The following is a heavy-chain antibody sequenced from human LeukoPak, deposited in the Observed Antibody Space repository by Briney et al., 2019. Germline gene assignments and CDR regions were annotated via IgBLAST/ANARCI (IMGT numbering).Heavy chain of an antibody. CDR1: GGSISSYY. Sequence: PSETLSLTCTVSGGSISSYYWSWIRQAPGKGLEWIGYIYYSGSTNYNPSLKSRVTISVDTSKNQFSLKLSSVTAADTAVYYCARHPRRGYNYAKIRPYYFDYWGQGTLVTVSS. CDR3: ARHPRRGYNYAKIRPYYFDY. V-gene: IGHV4-59*08. J-gene: IGHJ4*02. D-gene: IGHD5-18*01. CDR2: IYYSGST.